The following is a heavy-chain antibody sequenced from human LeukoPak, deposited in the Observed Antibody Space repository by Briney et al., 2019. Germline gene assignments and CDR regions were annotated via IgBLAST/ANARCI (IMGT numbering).Heavy chain of an antibody. CDR3: AKDRRYYYDSSGYYGEFDY. CDR2: ISGSGGST. CDR1: GFTFSSYA. J-gene: IGHJ4*02. V-gene: IGHV3-23*01. Sequence: PGGSLRLSCAASGFTFSSYAMSWVRQAPGKGLKWVSAISGSGGSTYYADSAKGRFTISRDNSKNTLYLQMNSLRAEDTAVYYCAKDRRYYYDSSGYYGEFDYWGQGTLVTVSS. D-gene: IGHD3-22*01.